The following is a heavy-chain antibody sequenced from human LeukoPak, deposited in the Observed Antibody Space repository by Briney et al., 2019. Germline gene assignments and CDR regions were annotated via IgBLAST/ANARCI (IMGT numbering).Heavy chain of an antibody. D-gene: IGHD7-27*01. CDR1: GFTFSNVY. Sequence: GGSLRLSCAASGFTFSNVYMSWVRQAPGKGLEWVGRIKTKTDGGATDYAAPVKGRFTISRDDSQNTLYLQMNSLRAEDTAVYYCARKLGRYFDYWGQGTLVTVSS. CDR2: IKTKTDGGAT. CDR3: ARKLGRYFDY. V-gene: IGHV3-15*01. J-gene: IGHJ4*02.